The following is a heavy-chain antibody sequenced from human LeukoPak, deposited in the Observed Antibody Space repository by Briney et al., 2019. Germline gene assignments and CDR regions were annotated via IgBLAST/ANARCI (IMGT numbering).Heavy chain of an antibody. V-gene: IGHV5-51*01. D-gene: IGHD2-2*01. CDR1: GYSFTSYW. Sequence: GESLKISCKGSGYSFTSYWIGWVRQMPGKGLEWMGIIYPGDSDTRYSPSFQGQVTISADKSISTAYLQWSSLKASDTAMYYCARSREKGYCSSTSCSDDDAFDIWGQGTMVAVFS. CDR3: ARSREKGYCSSTSCSDDDAFDI. CDR2: IYPGDSDT. J-gene: IGHJ3*02.